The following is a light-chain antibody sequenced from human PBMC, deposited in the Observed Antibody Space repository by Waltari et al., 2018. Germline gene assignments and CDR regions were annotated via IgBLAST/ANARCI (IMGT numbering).Light chain of an antibody. CDR2: AAS. J-gene: IGKJ4*01. Sequence: IQLTQSASSLSASVGDRVTISCRASQGISRSLAWYQQKPGKAPKFLIYAASTLQSGVPARFSCSGSGTDFTLTISSLQPEDFGTYSCQQVYSFPLTFGGGTKVEIK. V-gene: IGKV1-9*01. CDR3: QQVYSFPLT. CDR1: QGISRS.